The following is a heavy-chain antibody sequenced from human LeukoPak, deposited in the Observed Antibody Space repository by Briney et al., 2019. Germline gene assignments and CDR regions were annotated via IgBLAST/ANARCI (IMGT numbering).Heavy chain of an antibody. CDR1: GFTVSSYS. D-gene: IGHD5-18*01. V-gene: IGHV3-21*01. J-gene: IGHJ4*02. CDR2: ISSSSSYI. CDR3: ARTNTAMVQALDY. Sequence: GGSLRLSCAASGFTVSSYSMNWVRQAPGKGLEWVSSISSSSSYIYYADSVKGRFTISRDNAKNSLYLQMNSQRAEDTAVYYCARTNTAMVQALDYWGQGTLVTVSS.